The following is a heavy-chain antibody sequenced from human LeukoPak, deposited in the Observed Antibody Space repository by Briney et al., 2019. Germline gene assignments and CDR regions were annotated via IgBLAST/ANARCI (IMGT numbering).Heavy chain of an antibody. CDR1: GGSISSSNW. CDR2: IYHGGNT. D-gene: IGHD1-26*01. V-gene: IGHV4-4*02. CDR3: ARDWELRAFDI. J-gene: IGHJ3*02. Sequence: SGTLSLTCAVSGGSISSSNWWSWVRQPPGMGLEWIGEIYHGGNTHYNPSLKSRVTMSVDKSKNQFSLKLTSVTAADTAVYYCARDWELRAFDIWGQGTMVTVSS.